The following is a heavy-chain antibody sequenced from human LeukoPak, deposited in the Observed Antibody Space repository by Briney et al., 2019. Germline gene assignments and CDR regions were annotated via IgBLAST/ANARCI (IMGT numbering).Heavy chain of an antibody. V-gene: IGHV5-51*01. CDR3: ARHHSGSVDI. CDR2: IYPGDSDT. D-gene: IGHD3-10*01. CDR1: GYTFTSYW. J-gene: IGHJ3*02. Sequence: GESLKISCKASGYTFTSYWIGWVRQMPGKGLEWMGIIYPGDSDTRHSPSFQGQVTISADKSITTAYLQWSSLKASDTAMYYCARHHSGSVDIWGQGTMVTVSS.